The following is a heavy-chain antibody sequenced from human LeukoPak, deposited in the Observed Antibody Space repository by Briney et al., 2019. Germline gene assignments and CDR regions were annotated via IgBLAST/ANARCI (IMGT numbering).Heavy chain of an antibody. Sequence: GGSLRPSCAASGFTFSSYWMSWVRQAPGKGLEWVANIKQDGSEKYYVDSVKGRFTISRDNAKNSLYLQMNSLRAEDTAVYYCARVRGRYYDILTGYQLPYYFDYWGQGTLVTVSS. CDR2: IKQDGSEK. CDR1: GFTFSSYW. CDR3: ARVRGRYYDILTGYQLPYYFDY. J-gene: IGHJ4*02. D-gene: IGHD3-9*01. V-gene: IGHV3-7*01.